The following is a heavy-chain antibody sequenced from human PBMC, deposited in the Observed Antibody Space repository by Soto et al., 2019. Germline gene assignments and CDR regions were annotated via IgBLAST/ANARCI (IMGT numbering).Heavy chain of an antibody. J-gene: IGHJ4*02. CDR3: ARDRLGHFDY. V-gene: IGHV6-1*01. CDR1: GDSVSGNGAT. D-gene: IGHD7-27*01. Sequence: SQTLSLTCAISGDSVSGNGATWNWIRQSPSIGLEWLGRTYFTTKWSNDYAVSVKSRITINPDTSNNQFSLQLDSVTPEDTAVYYCARDRLGHFDYWGQGTLVTV. CDR2: TYFTTKWSN.